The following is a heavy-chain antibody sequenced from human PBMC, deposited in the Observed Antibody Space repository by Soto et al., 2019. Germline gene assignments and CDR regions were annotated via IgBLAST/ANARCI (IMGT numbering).Heavy chain of an antibody. D-gene: IGHD6-13*01. CDR2: INPNSGGT. J-gene: IGHJ4*02. CDR1: GYTFTGYY. CDR3: ARATAGTFSDYFDY. V-gene: IGHV1-2*04. Sequence: GASVKVSCKASGYTFTGYYMHWVQQAPGQGLEWMGWINPNSGGTNYAQKFQGWVTMTRDTSISTAYMELSRLRSDDTAVYYCARATAGTFSDYFDYWGQGTLVTVSS.